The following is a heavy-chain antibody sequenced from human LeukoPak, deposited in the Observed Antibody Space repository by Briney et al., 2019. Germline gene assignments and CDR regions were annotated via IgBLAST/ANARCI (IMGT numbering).Heavy chain of an antibody. D-gene: IGHD2-21*02. V-gene: IGHV1-2*02. Sequence: ASVKVSCKASGYVFASHWLYWVRQAPGQGLEWVGYTKPDSDATDLAQRFQGRVTLTRDTSISTAYIELSGLTSDDTAIYYCARPTYCGSDCYFNFDYWGQGTLVTVSS. CDR1: GYVFASHW. CDR3: ARPTYCGSDCYFNFDY. J-gene: IGHJ4*02. CDR2: TKPDSDAT.